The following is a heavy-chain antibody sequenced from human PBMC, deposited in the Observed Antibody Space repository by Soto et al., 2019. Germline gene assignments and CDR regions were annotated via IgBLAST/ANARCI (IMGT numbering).Heavy chain of an antibody. CDR2: ISWNSGSI. CDR1: GFTFDDYA. D-gene: IGHD1-26*01. V-gene: IGHV3-9*01. CDR3: AKDRSVGALGTFDY. J-gene: IGHJ4*02. Sequence: GGSLRLSCAASGFTFDDYAMHWVRQAPGKGLEWVSGISWNSGSIGYADSVKGRFTISRDNAKNSLYLQMNSLRAEDTAVYYCAKDRSVGALGTFDYWGQGTLVTVSS.